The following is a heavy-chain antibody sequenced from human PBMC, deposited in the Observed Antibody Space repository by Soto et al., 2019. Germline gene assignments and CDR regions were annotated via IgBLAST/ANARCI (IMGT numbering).Heavy chain of an antibody. V-gene: IGHV4-59*01. CDR2: IYYSGST. CDR3: ARVNVDTAMGFDY. Sequence: SETLSLTCTVSGGSISSYYWSWIRQPPGKGLEWIGYIYYSGSTNYNPSLKSRVTISVDTSKNQFSLKLSSVTAADTAVYYCARVNVDTAMGFDYWGQGTLVTVSS. D-gene: IGHD5-18*01. J-gene: IGHJ4*02. CDR1: GGSISSYY.